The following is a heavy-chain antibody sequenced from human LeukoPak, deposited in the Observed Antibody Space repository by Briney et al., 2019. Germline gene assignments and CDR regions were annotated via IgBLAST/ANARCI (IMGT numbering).Heavy chain of an antibody. V-gene: IGHV3-23*01. D-gene: IGHD3-10*01. J-gene: IGHJ6*02. CDR3: AKDIATGLWFGELFRTDYYGMDV. Sequence: GGSLRLSCAASGFTFSSYAMSWVRQAPGKGLKWVSAISGSGGSTYYADSVKGRFTISRANSQNTRYLEMNSLRAEDTAVYYCAKDIATGLWFGELFRTDYYGMDVWGQGTTVTVSS. CDR1: GFTFSSYA. CDR2: ISGSGGST.